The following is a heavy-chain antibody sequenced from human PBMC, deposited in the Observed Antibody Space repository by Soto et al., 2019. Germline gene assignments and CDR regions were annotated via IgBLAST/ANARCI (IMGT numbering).Heavy chain of an antibody. CDR3: AREKGYISGPKNFDY. V-gene: IGHV4-30-4*01. CDR1: GASISSGDYF. CDR2: IYDSGSS. Sequence: QVHLEESGPGLVKPSQTLSLTCTVSGASISSGDYFWSWIRQSPGKGLEWIGYIYDSGSSYYNPSLKSRVTMSVDTSKNQFSLKLSSVTVADTAVYYCAREKGYISGPKNFDYWGQGTLVTVSS. D-gene: IGHD5-12*01. J-gene: IGHJ4*02.